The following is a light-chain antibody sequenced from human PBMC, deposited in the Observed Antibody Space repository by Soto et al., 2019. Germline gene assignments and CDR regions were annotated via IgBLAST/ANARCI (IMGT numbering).Light chain of an antibody. CDR3: QQRSNWPVT. Sequence: EIVLTQSPATLSLSPGERATLSCRASQSVSSYLAWYQHKPGQAPRLLIYDASNRATGIPARFSGSGSGTDFTLTISSLEPDDFAVYYCQQRSNWPVTFGQGTKVDIK. CDR1: QSVSSY. J-gene: IGKJ1*01. V-gene: IGKV3-11*01. CDR2: DAS.